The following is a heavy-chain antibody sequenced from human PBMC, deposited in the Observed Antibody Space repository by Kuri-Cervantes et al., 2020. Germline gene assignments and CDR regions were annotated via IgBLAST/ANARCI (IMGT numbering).Heavy chain of an antibody. D-gene: IGHD2-2*01. V-gene: IGHV3-30-3*01. Sequence: GGSLRLSCAASGFTFSSYAMHWVRQAPGKGLEWVAVISYDGSNKYYADSVKGRFTISRDNSKNTLYLQMNSLRAEDTAVYYCAREGRLLSYPYNWFDPWCQGTLVTVSS. CDR2: ISYDGSNK. J-gene: IGHJ5*02. CDR3: AREGRLLSYPYNWFDP. CDR1: GFTFSSYA.